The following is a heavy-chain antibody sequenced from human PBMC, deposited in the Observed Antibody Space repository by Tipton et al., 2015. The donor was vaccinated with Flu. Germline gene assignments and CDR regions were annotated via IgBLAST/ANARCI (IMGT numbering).Heavy chain of an antibody. V-gene: IGHV3-9*01. Sequence: SLRLSCAASGFAFDDYAMHWVRQAPGKGLEWVSGISWNSGSIGYADSVKGRFTISRDNAKNSLYLQMNSLRAEDTALYYCAKDTGSSGWDVNYFDYWGQGTLVTVSS. CDR1: GFAFDDYA. CDR3: AKDTGSSGWDVNYFDY. CDR2: ISWNSGSI. J-gene: IGHJ4*02. D-gene: IGHD6-6*01.